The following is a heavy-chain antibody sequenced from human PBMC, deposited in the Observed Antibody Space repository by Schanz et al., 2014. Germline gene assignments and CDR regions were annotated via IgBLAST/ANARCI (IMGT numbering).Heavy chain of an antibody. V-gene: IGHV3-23*04. CDR3: AKGRGGTSSEGLDQYYGMDV. Sequence: EVQLVESGGGLVQPGGSLRLSCAASGFTFSSYAMSWVRQAPGKGLEWVSAISGSGETTYYADSVKGRFTTSRDNSKNTLYLHMSSLRAEDTAVYFCAKGRGGTSSEGLDQYYGMDVWGQGTTVTVSS. J-gene: IGHJ6*02. CDR1: GFTFSSYA. D-gene: IGHD6-6*01. CDR2: ISGSGETT.